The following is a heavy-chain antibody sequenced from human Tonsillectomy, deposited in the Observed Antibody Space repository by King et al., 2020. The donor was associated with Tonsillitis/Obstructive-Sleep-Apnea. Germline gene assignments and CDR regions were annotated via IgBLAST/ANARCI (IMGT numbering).Heavy chain of an antibody. Sequence: EVQLVESGAEVKKPGESLKISCKGSRYSFTSYWIGWVRQMPGKGLEWMGIIYPGDSDTRYSPSFQGQVTISADKSISTAYLQWGSLKASDTAMYYCARLPDYSDSSGRSTYFDYWGQGTLVTVSS. CDR3: ARLPDYSDSSGRSTYFDY. J-gene: IGHJ4*02. V-gene: IGHV5-51*03. CDR2: IYPGDSDT. CDR1: RYSFTSYW. D-gene: IGHD3-22*01.